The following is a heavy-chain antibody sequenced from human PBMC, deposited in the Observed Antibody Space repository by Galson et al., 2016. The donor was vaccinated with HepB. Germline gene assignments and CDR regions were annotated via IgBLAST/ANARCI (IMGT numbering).Heavy chain of an antibody. J-gene: IGHJ3*02. D-gene: IGHD5-12*01. CDR2: INQDGSEK. CDR3: GRDPGYSAFDI. CDR1: GFTFGSYW. Sequence: SLRLSCAASGFTFGSYWMSWVRQAPGKGLELAANINQDGSEKSYVDSAKGRFTISRDNAKNSLYLQMNSLRAEDTAVYFCGRDPGYSAFDIWGQGTMVTVSS. V-gene: IGHV3-7*04.